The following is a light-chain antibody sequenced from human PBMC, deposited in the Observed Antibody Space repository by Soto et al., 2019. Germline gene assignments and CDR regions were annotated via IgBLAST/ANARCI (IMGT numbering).Light chain of an antibody. V-gene: IGLV1-40*01. CDR1: SSNIGATYD. CDR2: GNS. Sequence: QSVLTQPPSVSGAPGQTVTISCTGSSSNIGATYDVNWYQQLPGTAPKLLIYGNSNRPSGVPDRFSASKSGTSASLAITGLQAEDEADYYCQSYDSSLRGIFGGGTKLTVL. CDR3: QSYDSSLRGI. J-gene: IGLJ2*01.